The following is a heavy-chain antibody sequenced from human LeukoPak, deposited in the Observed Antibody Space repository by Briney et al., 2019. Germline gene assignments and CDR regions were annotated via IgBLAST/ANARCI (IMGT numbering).Heavy chain of an antibody. J-gene: IGHJ4*02. V-gene: IGHV3-74*01. D-gene: IGHD1-26*01. CDR1: GFTFSSYW. CDR3: AKQTGSGGATIKDY. CDR2: INSDGSST. Sequence: GGSLRLSCAASGFTFSSYWMHWVRQSPGKGLVWVSGINSDGSSTSYADSVKGRFTISRDNFKNTLYLQMNSLRAEDTAVYFCAKQTGSGGATIKDYWGQGTLVTVSS.